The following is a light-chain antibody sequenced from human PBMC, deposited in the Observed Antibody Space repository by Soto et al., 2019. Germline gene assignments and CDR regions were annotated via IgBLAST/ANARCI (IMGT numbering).Light chain of an antibody. J-gene: IGKJ1*01. CDR3: QQRSNWPGT. V-gene: IGKV3-11*01. Sequence: EIVLTQSPATLSLSPGDRVTLSCRASQSVSSYLTWYQQKPGRAPRLLIYEASKRATGIPARFSGSGSGTDFTLTISSLEPEDFAVYYCQQRSNWPGTFGQGTKVEIK. CDR1: QSVSSY. CDR2: EAS.